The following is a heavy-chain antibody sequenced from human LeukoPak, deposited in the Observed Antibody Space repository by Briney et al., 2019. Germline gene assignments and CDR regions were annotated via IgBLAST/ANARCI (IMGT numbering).Heavy chain of an antibody. CDR1: GYSFTSYW. CDR3: ARMIGLGEVSPYFDY. CDR2: IYPHDSDI. V-gene: IGHV5-51*01. Sequence: GESLKISCKGSGYSFTSYWIAWVRQMPGKGLEWMGIIYPHDSDIRYNPPFQGQVTISADKSISTAYLQWSSLKASDTAMYYCARMIGLGEVSPYFDYWGQGTLATVSS. D-gene: IGHD3-16*02. J-gene: IGHJ4*02.